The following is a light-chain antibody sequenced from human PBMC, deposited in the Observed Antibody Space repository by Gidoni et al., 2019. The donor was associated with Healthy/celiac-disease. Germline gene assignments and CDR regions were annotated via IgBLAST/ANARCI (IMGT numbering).Light chain of an antibody. J-gene: IGKJ5*01. CDR3: QQRSNWPPIT. V-gene: IGKV3-11*01. CDR2: DAS. CDR1: QSVSSY. Sequence: EIVLTQSPATLSLSPGERATPSCRASQSVSSYLAWYQQTPGQAPRLLIYDASNKATGIPARFSGSGSGTGFTLTISSLEPKDFAVYYCQQRSNWPPITFGQGTRLEIK.